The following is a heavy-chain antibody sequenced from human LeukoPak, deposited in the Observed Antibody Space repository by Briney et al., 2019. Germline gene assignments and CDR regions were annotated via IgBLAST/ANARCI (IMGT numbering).Heavy chain of an antibody. CDR2: INAGNGNT. Sequence: ASVKVSRKASGYTFTSYAMHWVRQAPGQRLEWMGWINAGNGNTKYSQKFQGRVTITRDTSASTAYMELSSLRSEDTAVYYCARKRITMVRGQNGAFDIWGQGTMVTVSS. J-gene: IGHJ3*02. D-gene: IGHD3-10*01. CDR1: GYTFTSYA. V-gene: IGHV1-3*01. CDR3: ARKRITMVRGQNGAFDI.